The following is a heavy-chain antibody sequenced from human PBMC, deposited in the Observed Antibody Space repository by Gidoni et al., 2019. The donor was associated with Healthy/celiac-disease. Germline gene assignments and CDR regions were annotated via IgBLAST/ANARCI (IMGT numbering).Heavy chain of an antibody. CDR2: ISGSGGST. Sequence: EVQLLESGGGLVQPGGSLRLSCAASGFTFSSYAMSWVRQAPGKGLEWVSAISGSGGSTYYADSVKGRFTISRDNSKNTLYLQMNSLRAEDTAVYYCAKGWEMDYYDSSGYYPPLYFDYWGQGTLVTVSS. CDR3: AKGWEMDYYDSSGYYPPLYFDY. D-gene: IGHD3-22*01. V-gene: IGHV3-23*01. J-gene: IGHJ4*02. CDR1: GFTFSSYA.